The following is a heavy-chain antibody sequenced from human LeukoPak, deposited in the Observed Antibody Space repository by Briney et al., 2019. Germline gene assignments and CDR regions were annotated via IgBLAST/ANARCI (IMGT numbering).Heavy chain of an antibody. D-gene: IGHD3-22*01. J-gene: IGHJ3*02. CDR3: ASGKRVSYYDTSGYYYLDAFDI. V-gene: IGHV4-59*01. CDR2: IYYSGST. CDR1: GGSISSYY. Sequence: SETLSLTCTVSGGSISSYYWNWIRQPPGKGLEWIGYIYYSGSTSYNPSLKSRLTISVDTSDNQFSLKLTSLTAADTAVYYCASGKRVSYYDTSGYYYLDAFDIWGQGTMVTVSS.